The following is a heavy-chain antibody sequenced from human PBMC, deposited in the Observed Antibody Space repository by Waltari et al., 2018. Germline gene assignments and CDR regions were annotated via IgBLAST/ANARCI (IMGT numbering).Heavy chain of an antibody. CDR2: IYYSGST. D-gene: IGHD2-15*01. J-gene: IGHJ4*02. CDR3: ARVKVAARNFDY. CDR1: GGSLSSSSYY. V-gene: IGHV4-39*07. Sequence: QLQLQESGPGLVKPSETLSLTCTVSGGSLSSSSYYWGWIRQPPGKGLEWIGSIYYSGSTYYNPSLKSRVTISVDTSKNQFSLKLSSVTAADTAVYYCARVKVAARNFDYWGQGTLVTVSS.